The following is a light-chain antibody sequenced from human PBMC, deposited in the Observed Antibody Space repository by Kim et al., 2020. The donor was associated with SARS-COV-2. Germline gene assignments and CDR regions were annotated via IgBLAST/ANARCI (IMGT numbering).Light chain of an antibody. J-gene: IGLJ2*01. CDR3: QAWDSSSVV. Sequence: SYELTQPPSVSVSPGQTASITCSGDKLGDKYACWYQQKPGQSPVLVIYQDSKRPSGIPERLSGSNSGNTATLTIRGTQAMDEADYYCQAWDSSSVVFGGGTQLTVL. CDR1: KLGDKY. CDR2: QDS. V-gene: IGLV3-1*01.